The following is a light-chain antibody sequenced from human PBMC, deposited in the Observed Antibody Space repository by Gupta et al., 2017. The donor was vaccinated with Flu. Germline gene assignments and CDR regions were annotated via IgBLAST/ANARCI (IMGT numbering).Light chain of an antibody. J-gene: IGKJ4*01. CDR1: QGIRNY. V-gene: IGKV1-27*01. Sequence: DIQMTQSPSSLSASVGDRVTITCRASQGIRNYLAWYQQKPGKVPKLLIYDASTLQSGVPSRSSGSGSGTDFTLTISSLQPEDVATYYCQKYNGAPPLTFGGGTKVEI. CDR3: QKYNGAPPLT. CDR2: DAS.